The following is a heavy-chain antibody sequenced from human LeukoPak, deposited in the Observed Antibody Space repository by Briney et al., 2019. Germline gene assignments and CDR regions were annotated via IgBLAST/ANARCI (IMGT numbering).Heavy chain of an antibody. CDR1: GGSFSGDY. J-gene: IGHJ3*02. Sequence: SETLSLTCAVYGGSFSGDYWSWIRESPGKGLEWIGEINHSGTTNYNPSLKSRVTISLDTSKKQFSLNLSSVTAADTAVYYCAKSNGYELIDIWGQGTMVTVSS. D-gene: IGHD3-22*01. V-gene: IGHV4-34*01. CDR3: AKSNGYELIDI. CDR2: INHSGTT.